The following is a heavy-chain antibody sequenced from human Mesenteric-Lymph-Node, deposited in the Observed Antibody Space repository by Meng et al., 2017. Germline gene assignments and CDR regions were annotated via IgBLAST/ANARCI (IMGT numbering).Heavy chain of an antibody. CDR2: ISYDGNTK. Sequence: GGSLRLSCAASGFTFSSFAMHWVRQAPGKGLEWVAVISYDGNTKYYADAVKGRFTISRDNSKNTLYLQVNSLRAEDTAVYYCASPYYYDSSGYLAPPRSHYYYYAMDVWGQGTTVTVSS. J-gene: IGHJ6*02. V-gene: IGHV3-30*01. D-gene: IGHD3-22*01. CDR3: ASPYYYDSSGYLAPPRSHYYYYAMDV. CDR1: GFTFSSFA.